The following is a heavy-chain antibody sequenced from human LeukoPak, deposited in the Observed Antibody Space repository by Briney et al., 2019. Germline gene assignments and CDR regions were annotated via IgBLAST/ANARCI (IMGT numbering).Heavy chain of an antibody. CDR3: ARDQRDPRGYYYYXMDV. J-gene: IGHJ6*03. Sequence: GGSLRLSCAASGFTFSSYSMNWVRQAPGKGLEWLSYISSSSTIYYADSVKGRFTISRDNAKNSLYLQMNSLRAEDTAVYYCARDQRDPRGYYYYXMDVWGXXXTVTISS. CDR1: GFTFSSYS. D-gene: IGHD3-10*01. CDR2: ISSSSTI. V-gene: IGHV3-48*04.